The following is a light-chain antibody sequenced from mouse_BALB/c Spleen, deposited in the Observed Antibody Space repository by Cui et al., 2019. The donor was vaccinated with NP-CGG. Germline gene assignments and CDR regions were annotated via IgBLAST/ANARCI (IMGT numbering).Light chain of an antibody. Sequence: QAVVTQYSALTTSPGETVTLTCRSSTGAVTTSNYANWVQEKPDHLFTGLMGGTNNRAPGVPARFSGSLIEDKAALTITGAQTEDEAIYFCALWYTNHWVVGGGTKLTVL. CDR1: TGAVTTSNY. J-gene: IGLJ1*01. CDR2: GTN. V-gene: IGLV1*01. CDR3: ALWYTNHWV.